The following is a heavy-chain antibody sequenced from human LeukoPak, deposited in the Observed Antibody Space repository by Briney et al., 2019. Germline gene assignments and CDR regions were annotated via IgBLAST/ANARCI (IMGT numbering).Heavy chain of an antibody. J-gene: IGHJ4*02. D-gene: IGHD3-22*01. V-gene: IGHV1-2*02. Sequence: ASVKVSCKASGYTFTDYFIHWVRHAPGPGHEWMGWIKPKRGGTNYAQMFHARGTLTKDTSIRTVYMDLNRYTSDDTAAYYCDRGSSDYYLTKDYWGQGTLVTVSS. CDR2: IKPKRGGT. CDR1: GYTFTDYF. CDR3: DRGSSDYYLTKDY.